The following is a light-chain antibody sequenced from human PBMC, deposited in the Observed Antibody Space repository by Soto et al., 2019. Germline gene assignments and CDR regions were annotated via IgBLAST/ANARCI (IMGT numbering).Light chain of an antibody. Sequence: VMTQAPATLSVSPGERAPLSCRASQTINNNVAWYQLKDGQVPRLVIYGASTRATGIPARFSGSGSGTDFTLTISSLEPEDFAVYYCQQRSNWLFGPGTKVDIK. CDR1: QTINNN. CDR3: QQRSNWL. CDR2: GAS. V-gene: IGKV3-11*01. J-gene: IGKJ3*01.